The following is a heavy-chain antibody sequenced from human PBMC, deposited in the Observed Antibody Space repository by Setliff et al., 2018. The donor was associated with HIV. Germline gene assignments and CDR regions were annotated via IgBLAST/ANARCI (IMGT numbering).Heavy chain of an antibody. J-gene: IGHJ4*02. Sequence: SETLSLTCTVSGGSISSNDYYWGWVRQPPGKGLEWIGSIFNTGSTYYSPSLNSRVTISVDTSKSHFSLKLTSVTAADTAVYYCASYNFWSGYYSYFDYWGQGTLVTVSS. CDR1: GGSISSNDYY. V-gene: IGHV4-39*02. CDR3: ASYNFWSGYYSYFDY. CDR2: IFNTGST. D-gene: IGHD3-3*01.